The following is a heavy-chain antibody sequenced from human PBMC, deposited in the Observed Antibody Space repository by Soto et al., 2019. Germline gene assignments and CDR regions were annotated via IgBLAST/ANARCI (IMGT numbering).Heavy chain of an antibody. J-gene: IGHJ4*02. D-gene: IGHD3-10*01. V-gene: IGHV3-15*07. CDR3: TTARHRPELLWFGELITRYYFDY. CDR2: IKSKTDGGTT. Sequence: PGGSLRLSCAASGFTFSNAWMNWVRQAPGKGLEWVGRIKSKTDGGTTDYAAPVKGRFTISRDDSKNTLYLQMNSLKTEDTAVYYCTTARHRPELLWFGELITRYYFDYWGQGTLVTVSS. CDR1: GFTFSNAW.